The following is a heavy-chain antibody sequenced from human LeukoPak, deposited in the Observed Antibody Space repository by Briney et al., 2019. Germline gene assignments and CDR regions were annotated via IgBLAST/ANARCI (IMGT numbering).Heavy chain of an antibody. CDR2: INPSGGST. Sequence: ASVKVSCKASGYTFTSYYMHWVRQAPGQGLEWMGIINPSGGSTSYAQKFQGRVTMTRDTSTSTAYMELSSLRSEDTAVYYCARDPPHITGTERGAYWGQGTLVTVSS. D-gene: IGHD1-20*01. CDR3: ARDPPHITGTERGAY. V-gene: IGHV1-46*01. J-gene: IGHJ4*02. CDR1: GYTFTSYY.